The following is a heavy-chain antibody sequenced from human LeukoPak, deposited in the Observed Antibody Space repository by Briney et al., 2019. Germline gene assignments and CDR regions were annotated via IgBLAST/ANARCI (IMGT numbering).Heavy chain of an antibody. CDR3: ARAEGDFWSDFDI. D-gene: IGHD3-3*01. V-gene: IGHV3-66*02. CDR1: GFTVSSNY. Sequence: GGSLRLSCAASGFTVSSNYMSWVRQAPGKGLEWVSVIYSGGSTYYADSVKGRFTISRDNSKNTLYLQMNSLRAEGTAVYYCARAEGDFWSDFDIWGQGTMVTVSS. CDR2: IYSGGST. J-gene: IGHJ3*02.